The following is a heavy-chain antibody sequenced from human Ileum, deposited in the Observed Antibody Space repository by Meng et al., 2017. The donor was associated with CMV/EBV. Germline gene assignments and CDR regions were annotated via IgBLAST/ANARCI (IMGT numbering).Heavy chain of an antibody. J-gene: IGHJ5*02. V-gene: IGHV1-69*05. D-gene: IGHD3-16*02. CDR3: AREGYTSGWEEDNWFDP. CDR2: IIPIFGTA. CDR1: GNFSSYA. Sequence: GNFSSYAISWVRQAPGQGLEWMGGIIPIFGTANYAQKFQGRVTITTDESTSTAYMELSSLRSEDTAVYYCAREGYTSGWEEDNWFDPWGQGTLVTVSS.